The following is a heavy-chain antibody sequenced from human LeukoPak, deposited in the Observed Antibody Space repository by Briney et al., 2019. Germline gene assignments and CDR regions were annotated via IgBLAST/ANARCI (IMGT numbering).Heavy chain of an antibody. J-gene: IGHJ4*02. D-gene: IGHD4-23*01. CDR3: VKDIQVTY. V-gene: IGHV3-23*01. CDR2: ISSSGANT. Sequence: GGSLRLSCAASGFGFNDAAMTWVRQAPGKGLEWVSLISSSGANTYYADSVKGRFTISRDNSKNTLFLQMNSLRAEDTAMYYCVKDIQVTYWGQGTLVTVSS. CDR1: GFGFNDAA.